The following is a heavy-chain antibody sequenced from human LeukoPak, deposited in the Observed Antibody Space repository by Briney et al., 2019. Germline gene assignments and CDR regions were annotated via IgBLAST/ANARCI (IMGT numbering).Heavy chain of an antibody. D-gene: IGHD2-2*01. CDR1: GFTFSSYS. Sequence: GGSLRLSCAASGFTFSSYSMNWVRQAPGKGLEWDSSISSSSSYIYYADSVKGRFTISRDNAKNSLYLQMNSLRAEDTAVYYCARAADIVVVPAAAYGMDVWGKGTTVTVSS. V-gene: IGHV3-21*01. CDR3: ARAADIVVVPAAAYGMDV. J-gene: IGHJ6*04. CDR2: ISSSSSYI.